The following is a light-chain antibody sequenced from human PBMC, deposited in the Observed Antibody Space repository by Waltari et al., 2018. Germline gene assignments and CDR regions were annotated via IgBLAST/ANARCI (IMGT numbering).Light chain of an antibody. J-gene: IGKJ4*01. Sequence: DIQMTQSLFSLSASVGDRVTIICRACTSISNYLIWYQKKPEKAPKLLVYAASSLQSSVASRFSGSGSGTDVTLTISSLQPEDCATDYCRESYRTPRLTFDGGTKVEIK. CDR1: TSISNY. CDR2: AAS. V-gene: IGKV1-39*01. CDR3: RESYRTPRLT.